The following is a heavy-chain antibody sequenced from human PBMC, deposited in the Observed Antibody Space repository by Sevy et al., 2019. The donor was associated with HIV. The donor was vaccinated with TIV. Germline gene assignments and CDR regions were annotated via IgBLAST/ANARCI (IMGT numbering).Heavy chain of an antibody. Sequence: ASVKVSCKASGGTFSSYAISWVRQAPGQGLEWMGGMIPIFGTANYAQKFQGRVTITADKSTSTAYMELSSLRSEDTAVYYCASNEGYYYGSGSSEAFDIWGQGTMVTVSS. CDR2: MIPIFGTA. D-gene: IGHD3-10*01. V-gene: IGHV1-69*06. CDR1: GGTFSSYA. CDR3: ASNEGYYYGSGSSEAFDI. J-gene: IGHJ3*02.